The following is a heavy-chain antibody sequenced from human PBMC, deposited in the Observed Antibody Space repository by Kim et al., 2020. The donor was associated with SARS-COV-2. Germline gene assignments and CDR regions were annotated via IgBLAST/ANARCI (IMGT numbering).Heavy chain of an antibody. V-gene: IGHV5-10-1*01. J-gene: IGHJ4*02. D-gene: IGHD3-10*01. CDR3: AIQQGGRVRGVITDY. Sequence: GESLKISCKGSGYSFTSYWISWVRQMPGKGLEWMGRIDPSDSYTNYSPSFQGHVTISADKSISTAYLQWSSLKASDTAMYYCAIQQGGRVRGVITDYWGQGTLVTVSS. CDR2: IDPSDSYT. CDR1: GYSFTSYW.